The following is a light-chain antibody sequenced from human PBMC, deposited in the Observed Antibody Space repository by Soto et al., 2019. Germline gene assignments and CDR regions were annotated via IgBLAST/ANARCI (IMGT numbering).Light chain of an antibody. CDR3: SSYTGSSL. CDR1: SSDVGGYNY. CDR2: DVS. V-gene: IGLV2-14*01. Sequence: QSALTQPASVSGSPGQSITISCTGTSSDVGGYNYVSWYQQHPGKAPKLMIYDVSNRPSGVSNRFSGSKSGNTASLTISGLQAEDEADYYGSSYTGSSLFGTGTKVTVL. J-gene: IGLJ1*01.